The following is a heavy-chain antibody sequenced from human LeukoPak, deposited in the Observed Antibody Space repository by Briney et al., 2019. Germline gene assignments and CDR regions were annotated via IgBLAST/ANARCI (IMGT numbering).Heavy chain of an antibody. Sequence: SETLSLTCIVSGGSISSYYWSWIRQPPGKGLGWIGYIYYSGSTNYNPSLKSRVTISVDTSKNQFSLKLSSVTAADTAVYYCARLYYYDSSGYDAFDIWGQGTMVTVSS. CDR2: IYYSGST. CDR1: GGSISSYY. V-gene: IGHV4-59*08. CDR3: ARLYYYDSSGYDAFDI. J-gene: IGHJ3*02. D-gene: IGHD3-22*01.